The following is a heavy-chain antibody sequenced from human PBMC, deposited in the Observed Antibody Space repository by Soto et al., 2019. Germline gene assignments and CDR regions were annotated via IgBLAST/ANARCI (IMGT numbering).Heavy chain of an antibody. J-gene: IGHJ6*02. CDR3: ARDRSTVTTFRYYYGMDV. CDR2: IWYDGSNK. Sequence: QVQLVESGGGVVQPGRSLRLSCAASGFTFSSYGMHWVRQAPGKGLAWVAVIWYDGSNKYYADSVKGRFTISRDNSKNTLYLQMNSLRAEDTAVYYCARDRSTVTTFRYYYGMDVWGQGTTVTVSS. D-gene: IGHD4-4*01. V-gene: IGHV3-33*01. CDR1: GFTFSSYG.